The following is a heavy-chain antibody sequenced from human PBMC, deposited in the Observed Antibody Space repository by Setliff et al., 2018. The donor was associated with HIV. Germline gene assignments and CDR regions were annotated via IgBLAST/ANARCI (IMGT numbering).Heavy chain of an antibody. V-gene: IGHV4-39*07. CDR2: VYYSGST. CDR1: GGSIRNGLYY. D-gene: IGHD3-16*01. Sequence: PSETLSLTCTVSGGSIRNGLYYWHWIRQPPGKGLEWIGSVYYSGSTYYKPSLKSRVTISVDTSKNQFSLRLSSVTAADTAVYYCARGSKGGFFDYWGQGTLVTVSS. J-gene: IGHJ4*02. CDR3: ARGSKGGFFDY.